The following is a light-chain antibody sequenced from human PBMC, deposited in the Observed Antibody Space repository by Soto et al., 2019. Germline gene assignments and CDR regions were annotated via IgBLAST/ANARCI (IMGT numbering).Light chain of an antibody. CDR3: QQRSNWPPIT. CDR1: QSISSW. Sequence: DLQMTQSPSTLSASVGDRVTITCRASQSISSWLAWYQQKPGKAPKLLIYDASTLKRGVPPRFSGSGSGTDFTLTISSLEPEDFAVYYCQQRSNWPPITFGQGTRLEIK. J-gene: IGKJ5*01. CDR2: DAS. V-gene: IGKV1-5*01.